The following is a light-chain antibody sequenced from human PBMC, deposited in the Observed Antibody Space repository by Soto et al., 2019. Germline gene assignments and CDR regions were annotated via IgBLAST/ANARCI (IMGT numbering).Light chain of an antibody. CDR1: HSITNW. CDR2: DVS. J-gene: IGKJ2*01. Sequence: DIEMTQSPSTLCASVGGRVTVACRASHSITNWLAWYQQKPGKAPKVLIYDVSTLGSGVPSRFSGSGSGTEFTLTISSLQPDDFATYYCQPYNNNFGQGTKVDI. V-gene: IGKV1-5*01. CDR3: QPYNNN.